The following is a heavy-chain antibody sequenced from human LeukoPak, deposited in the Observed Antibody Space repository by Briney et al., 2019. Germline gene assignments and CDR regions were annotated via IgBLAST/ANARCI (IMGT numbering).Heavy chain of an antibody. J-gene: IGHJ4*02. CDR1: GNSFTSYW. CDR2: IYPGDSDT. V-gene: IGHV5-51*01. CDR3: ASGTTAYYFDY. Sequence: GESLKISCKGSGNSFTSYWIGWVRQMPGKGLEWMGIIYPGDSDTRYSSSFQGQVTISAGKSISTAYLQWSSLKASDTAMYYCASGTTAYYFDYWGQGTLVTVSS. D-gene: IGHD1-1*01.